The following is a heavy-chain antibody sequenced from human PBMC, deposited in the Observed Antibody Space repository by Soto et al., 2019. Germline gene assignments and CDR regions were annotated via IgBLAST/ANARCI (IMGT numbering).Heavy chain of an antibody. CDR1: GFTFSSFF. J-gene: IGHJ3*01. D-gene: IGHD4-17*01. CDR2: IGANGGGT. V-gene: IGHV3-23*01. CDR3: SRDPNGDYLGGFDF. Sequence: EVQLLEPGGGLVQPGGSLRLSCAASGFTFSSFFMSWVRQAPGKGLDWVSGIGANGGGTYYADSVKGRFSISRDNSKNTLYLQMNRLRAEDTAVYYCSRDPNGDYLGGFDFWGQKTMVTVSS.